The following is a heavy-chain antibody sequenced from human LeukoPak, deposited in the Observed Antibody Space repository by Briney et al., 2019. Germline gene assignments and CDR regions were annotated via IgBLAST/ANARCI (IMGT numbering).Heavy chain of an antibody. J-gene: IGHJ4*02. Sequence: GGSLRLSCAASGFTFSSYGMHWVRQAPGKGLEWVAVIWYDGSNKYYADSVKGRFTISRDNSKNTLYLQMNSLRAEDTAVYYCARGWVATYIDYWGQGTLVTVSS. D-gene: IGHD5-12*01. V-gene: IGHV3-33*01. CDR1: GFTFSSYG. CDR3: ARGWVATYIDY. CDR2: IWYDGSNK.